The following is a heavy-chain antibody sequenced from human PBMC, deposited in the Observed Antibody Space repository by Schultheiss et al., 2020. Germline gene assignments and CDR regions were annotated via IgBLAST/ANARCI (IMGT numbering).Heavy chain of an antibody. CDR1: GGSFSGYY. V-gene: IGHV4-31*11. Sequence: TLSLTCAVYGGSFSGYYWSWIRQHPGKGLEWIGYIYYSGSTYYNPSLKSRVTISVDTSKNQFSLKLSSVTAADTAVYYCARCIAAAENFDYWGQGTLVTVAS. CDR2: IYYSGST. CDR3: ARCIAAAENFDY. J-gene: IGHJ4*02. D-gene: IGHD6-13*01.